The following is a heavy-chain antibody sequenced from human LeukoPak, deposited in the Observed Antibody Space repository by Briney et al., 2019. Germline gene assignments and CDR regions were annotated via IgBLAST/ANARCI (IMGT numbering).Heavy chain of an antibody. Sequence: SATLSLTCSVAGGSISSNTYYWGWIRQPPGKGLEWIGSINYSGSTYHNASLRSRVTISVDTPKNQFSLKLSSMTAADTAVYYCARDLWNYSDAFDIWGQGTMVTVSS. V-gene: IGHV4-39*07. D-gene: IGHD1-7*01. CDR1: GGSISSNTYY. CDR3: ARDLWNYSDAFDI. J-gene: IGHJ3*02. CDR2: INYSGST.